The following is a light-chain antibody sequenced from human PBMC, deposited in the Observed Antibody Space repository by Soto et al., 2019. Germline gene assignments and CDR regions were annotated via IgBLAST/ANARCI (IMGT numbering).Light chain of an antibody. V-gene: IGKV1-39*01. J-gene: IGKJ5*01. Sequence: DIQMTQSPSSLSASVGDRVTITCRASQSISSHLNWYQQRPGKAPKLLIFGASSLQTGVPSRFSGRGSGTDFTLSISRLHPEDFAVYYCQQYGSPPPVTFGQGTRLEIK. CDR1: QSISSH. CDR3: QQYGSPPPVT. CDR2: GAS.